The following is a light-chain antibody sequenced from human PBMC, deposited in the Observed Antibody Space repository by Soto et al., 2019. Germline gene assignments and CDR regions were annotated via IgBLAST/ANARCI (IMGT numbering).Light chain of an antibody. V-gene: IGKV3-20*01. Sequence: EIVFKQSPGTLSLSPGARATLSFRASQTISNSYLAWYQQKPGQAPRLLIYAVSSRATGIPDRFSGSGSGTDFTLTISRLEPEDFAVYYCQQYDSSPKTFGQGTKV. CDR1: QTISNSY. J-gene: IGKJ1*01. CDR3: QQYDSSPKT. CDR2: AVS.